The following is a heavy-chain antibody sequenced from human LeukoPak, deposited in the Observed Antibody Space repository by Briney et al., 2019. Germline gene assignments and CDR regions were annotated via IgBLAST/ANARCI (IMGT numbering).Heavy chain of an antibody. Sequence: SETLSLTCTVSGGSISSSSYYWGWIRQPPGKGLEWIGSIYYSGSTYYNPSLKSRVTISVDTSKNQFSLKLSSVTAADTAVYYCARDGYSYGTDFDYWGQGTLVTVSS. D-gene: IGHD5-18*01. CDR3: ARDGYSYGTDFDY. J-gene: IGHJ4*02. CDR1: GGSISSSSYY. V-gene: IGHV4-39*02. CDR2: IYYSGST.